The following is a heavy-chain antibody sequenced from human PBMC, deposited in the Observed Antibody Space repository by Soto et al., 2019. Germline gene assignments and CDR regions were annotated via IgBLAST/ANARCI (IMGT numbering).Heavy chain of an antibody. CDR1: GCKFSSYT. D-gene: IGHD3-22*01. V-gene: IGHV3-21*01. Sequence: PGGSLRLSCGSSGCKFSSYTMNLVRQAPGKGLEWVSSISSSSNYIYYADSVKGRFTISRDNAKNSLYLQMNSLRAEDTAVYYCARGYDSFDSWGQGTPVTVSS. CDR2: ISSSSNYI. J-gene: IGHJ4*02. CDR3: ARGYDSFDS.